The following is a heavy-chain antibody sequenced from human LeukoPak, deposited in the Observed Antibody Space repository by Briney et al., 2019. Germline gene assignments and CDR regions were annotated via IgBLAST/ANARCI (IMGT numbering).Heavy chain of an antibody. CDR3: ARGLSPSDY. CDR1: GYSFTTYD. Sequence: ASVKVSCKASGYSFTTYDTNWVRQAPGQGLEWMGWMNPNSGKTNFAQKFQGRVTMTRTTSISTAYMEVSSLRSEDTAVYYCARGLSPSDYWGQGTLVTVSP. CDR2: MNPNSGKT. V-gene: IGHV1-8*01. J-gene: IGHJ4*02.